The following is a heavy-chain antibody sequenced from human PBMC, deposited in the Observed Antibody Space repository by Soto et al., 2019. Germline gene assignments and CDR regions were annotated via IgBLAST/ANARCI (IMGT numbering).Heavy chain of an antibody. J-gene: IGHJ6*03. Sequence: ASVKVSCKASGYTFTSYDINWVRQATGQGLEWMGWMNPNSGNTGYAQKFQGRVTMTRNTSISTAYMELSSLRSEDTAVYYCARGLSNDFWSGSHYYMDVWGKGTTVTVSS. CDR1: GYTFTSYD. CDR3: ARGLSNDFWSGSHYYMDV. CDR2: MNPNSGNT. D-gene: IGHD3-3*01. V-gene: IGHV1-8*01.